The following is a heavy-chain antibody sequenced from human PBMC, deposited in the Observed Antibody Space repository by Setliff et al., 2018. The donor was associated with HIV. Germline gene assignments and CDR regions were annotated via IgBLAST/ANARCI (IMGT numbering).Heavy chain of an antibody. CDR1: GASVNSNNYY. D-gene: IGHD1-26*01. V-gene: IGHV4-39*07. CDR2: IYYSGTT. J-gene: IGHJ2*01. Sequence: SETLSLTCTVSGASVNSNNYYWGWIRQPPGNGLEWIASIYYSGTTYYNPSLKSRVTISVDTSKNHFSMKLTSVTAADTAVYYCARSAMAKYSYGQSPIPSYWFFDLWGRGTLVTVSS. CDR3: ARSAMAKYSYGQSPIPSYWFFDL.